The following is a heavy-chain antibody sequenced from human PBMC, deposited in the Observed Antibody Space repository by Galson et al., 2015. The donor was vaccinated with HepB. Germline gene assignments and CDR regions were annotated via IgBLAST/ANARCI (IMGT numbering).Heavy chain of an antibody. CDR2: IIPIFGTV. D-gene: IGHD2-2*01. J-gene: IGHJ5*02. V-gene: IGHV1-69*13. CDR1: GGTFSRNA. Sequence: SVKVSCKASGGTFSRNAISWVRQAPGQGLEWMGGIIPIFGTVNYAQKFQGRVTITADESTTTAYMELSSLRSEDTAVYYCATAPHPSYCSSTSCPARWFDPWGQGTLVTVSS. CDR3: ATAPHPSYCSSTSCPARWFDP.